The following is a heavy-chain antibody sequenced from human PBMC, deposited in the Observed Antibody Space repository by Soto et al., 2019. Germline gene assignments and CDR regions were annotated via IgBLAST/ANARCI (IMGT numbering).Heavy chain of an antibody. CDR2: IWYDGSNK. Sequence: QVQLVESGGGVVQPGRSLRLSSAASGFTFSSYGMHWVRQAPGKGLEWVAVIWYDGSNKYYADSVKGRFTISRDNSKNTLYLQMNSLRAEDTAVYYCARDWGAGIAVAGLFDYWGQGTLVTVSS. J-gene: IGHJ4*02. CDR3: ARDWGAGIAVAGLFDY. D-gene: IGHD6-19*01. V-gene: IGHV3-33*01. CDR1: GFTFSSYG.